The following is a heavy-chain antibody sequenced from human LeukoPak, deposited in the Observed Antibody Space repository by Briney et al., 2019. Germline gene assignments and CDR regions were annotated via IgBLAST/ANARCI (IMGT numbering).Heavy chain of an antibody. CDR3: AKESSSNWNYGSIDP. CDR2: ISSSSSYI. D-gene: IGHD1-7*01. J-gene: IGHJ5*02. Sequence: GGSLRLSCAASGFTFSSYSMNWVCQAPGKGLEWVSSISSSSSYIYYADSVKGRFTVSRDKFKNMLYLQMNSLRAEDTALYYCAKESSSNWNYGSIDPWGQGTLVTVSS. CDR1: GFTFSSYS. V-gene: IGHV3-21*04.